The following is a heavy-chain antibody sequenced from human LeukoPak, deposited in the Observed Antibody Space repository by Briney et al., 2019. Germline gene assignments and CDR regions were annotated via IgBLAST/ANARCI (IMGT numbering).Heavy chain of an antibody. J-gene: IGHJ4*02. CDR2: IYYTGTT. D-gene: IGHD3-9*01. Sequence: SETLSLTCTVSGGSISSYYWTWIRQIPGKGLEWIGYIYYTGTTNYNPLFESRATISVDTSKNQFSLKLTSVTAADTAVYFCARGEDFERYYLAYWGQGTLVTVSS. CDR1: GGSISSYY. CDR3: ARGEDFERYYLAY. V-gene: IGHV4-59*01.